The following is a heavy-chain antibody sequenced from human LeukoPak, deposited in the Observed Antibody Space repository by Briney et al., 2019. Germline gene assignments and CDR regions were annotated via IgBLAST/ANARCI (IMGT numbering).Heavy chain of an antibody. CDR3: AREGKSMAPFDY. D-gene: IGHD2/OR15-2a*01. CDR1: GFTFSSYA. CDR2: ISYDGSSK. Sequence: GRSLRLSCAASGFTFSSYAMHWVRQAPGKGLEWVAVISYDGSSKYYADSVKGRFTISRDNSKNTLYLQMNSLRAEDTAVYYCAREGKSMAPFDYWGQGTLVTVSS. J-gene: IGHJ4*02. V-gene: IGHV3-30*04.